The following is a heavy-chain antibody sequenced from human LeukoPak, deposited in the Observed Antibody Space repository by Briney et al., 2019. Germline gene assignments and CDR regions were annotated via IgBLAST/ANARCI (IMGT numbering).Heavy chain of an antibody. Sequence: IIYPGDSDTRYSPSFQGQVTISADKSISTAYLQWSSLKASDTAMYYCATPGGFGDPWYFDYWGQGTLVTVSS. CDR3: ATPGGFGDPWYFDY. J-gene: IGHJ4*02. V-gene: IGHV5-51*01. CDR2: IYPGDSDT. D-gene: IGHD3-10*01.